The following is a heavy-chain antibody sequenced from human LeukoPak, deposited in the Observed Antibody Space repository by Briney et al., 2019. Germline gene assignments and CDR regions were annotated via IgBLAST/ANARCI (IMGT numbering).Heavy chain of an antibody. CDR3: AKGGGPFLHYYDSSGYPDY. V-gene: IGHV4-59*01. Sequence: SETLSLTCTVSGGSISSYYWSWIRQPPGKGLEWIGYIYYSGSTNYNPSLKSRVTISVDTSKNQFSLKLSSVTAADTAVYYCAKGGGPFLHYYDSSGYPDYWGQGTLVTVSS. CDR1: GGSISSYY. CDR2: IYYSGST. D-gene: IGHD3-22*01. J-gene: IGHJ4*02.